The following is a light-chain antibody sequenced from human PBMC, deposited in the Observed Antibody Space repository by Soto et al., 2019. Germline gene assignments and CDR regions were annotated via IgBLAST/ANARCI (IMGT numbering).Light chain of an antibody. CDR1: QSVSTN. CDR3: QQYNSWPPWT. V-gene: IGKV3-15*01. J-gene: IGKJ1*01. CDR2: GAS. Sequence: EIVMTQSPATLSVSPGERATLSCRASQSVSTNLAWYQQKPGQAPRLLISGASTRATGIPVRFSGSGSGTEFTLTIDSLQSEDFAVYYCQQYNSWPPWTFGQGTRVDVK.